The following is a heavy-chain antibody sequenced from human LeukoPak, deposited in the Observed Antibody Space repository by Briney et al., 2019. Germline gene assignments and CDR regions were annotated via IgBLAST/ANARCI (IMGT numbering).Heavy chain of an antibody. CDR1: GYTFTDYY. J-gene: IGHJ4*02. Sequence: ASVKFSCKASGYTFTDYYIHWVRQAPGQGLEWMGWIDPNSGDTDSAQKFQGRVTMTRDTSIRTAYMELSRLTSDDTAVYYCARGSTVSGGPKLASDHWGQGTLVTVSS. D-gene: IGHD3-3*01. V-gene: IGHV1-2*02. CDR3: ARGSTVSGGPKLASDH. CDR2: IDPNSGDT.